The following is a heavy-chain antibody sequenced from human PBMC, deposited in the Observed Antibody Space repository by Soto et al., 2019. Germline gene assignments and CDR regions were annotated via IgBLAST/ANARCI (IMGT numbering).Heavy chain of an antibody. J-gene: IGHJ1*01. D-gene: IGHD3-16*01. V-gene: IGHV3-15*01. CDR2: IKSKTAGRTK. CDR1: GFTLSNAW. Sequence: EVQLVESGGGLVKPGGSLRLSCAASGFTLSNAWLSWVRQAPGKGLDWVGRIKSKTAGRTKDYAAPVKGRFTISRDDSKTTLYVQMNSLKTENTAVYYCATGPTFSYVGYEEYLQHWGQGTLVTVSS. CDR3: ATGPTFSYVGYEEYLQH.